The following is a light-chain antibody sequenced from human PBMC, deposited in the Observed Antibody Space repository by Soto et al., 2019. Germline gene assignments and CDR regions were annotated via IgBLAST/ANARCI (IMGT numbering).Light chain of an antibody. CDR3: QQYNSYPVA. Sequence: DIQMTQSPSTLSESVGDRVTITCRASQSISSWLAWYQQKPGKAPKLLIYKASSLESGVPSRFSGSGSGTEFTLTISSLQPDDFATYYCQQYNSYPVAFGQGTKVDIK. CDR1: QSISSW. V-gene: IGKV1-5*03. CDR2: KAS. J-gene: IGKJ2*01.